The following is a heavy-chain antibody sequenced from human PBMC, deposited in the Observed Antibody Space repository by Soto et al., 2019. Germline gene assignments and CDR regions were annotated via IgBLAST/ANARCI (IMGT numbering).Heavy chain of an antibody. Sequence: ASVKVSCKASGYSFSDYSIHWVRRASGQSFEWMGWINAGNGNARYSEKLQGRVTLTRDTSASTAYMELSSLRSEDTAIYYCAREGSWLINWNGSWFDPWGQGTLVTVSS. CDR1: GYSFSDYS. V-gene: IGHV1-3*01. CDR3: AREGSWLINWNGSWFDP. CDR2: INAGNGNA. D-gene: IGHD1-20*01. J-gene: IGHJ5*02.